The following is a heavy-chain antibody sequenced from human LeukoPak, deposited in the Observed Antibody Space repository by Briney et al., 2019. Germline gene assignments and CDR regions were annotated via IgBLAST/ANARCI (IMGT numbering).Heavy chain of an antibody. Sequence: GSLRLSCAASGFTFSDYYMSWIRQAPGKGLEWAGRIKSKTDGGTTDYAAPVKGRFTISRDDSKNTLYLQMNSLKTEDTAVYYCTTDPMIDPYGDYWGQGTLVTVSS. J-gene: IGHJ4*02. V-gene: IGHV3-15*01. CDR1: GFTFSDYY. CDR2: IKSKTDGGTT. CDR3: TTDPMIDPYGDY. D-gene: IGHD3-22*01.